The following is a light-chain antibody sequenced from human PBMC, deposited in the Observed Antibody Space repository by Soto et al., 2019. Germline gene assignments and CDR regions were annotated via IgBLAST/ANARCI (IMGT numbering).Light chain of an antibody. Sequence: QSALTQPASVSGSPGQSITIPCTGTSSDVGGYKYVSWYQQVPGKVPKLIIFEVHNRPSGISNRFSGSKSGNTASLTISGLQPEDEGDYYCCSKTSTNTLVFGGGTKVTV. J-gene: IGLJ3*02. CDR2: EVH. CDR3: CSKTSTNTLV. CDR1: SSDVGGYKY. V-gene: IGLV2-14*01.